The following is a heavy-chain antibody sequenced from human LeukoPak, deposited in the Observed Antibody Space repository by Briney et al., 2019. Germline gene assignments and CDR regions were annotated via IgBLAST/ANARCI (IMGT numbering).Heavy chain of an antibody. CDR1: GFTFSDYT. CDR2: ISNSSSYI. Sequence: GGSLRLSCAASGFTFSDYTMSWVRQAPGKGLEWVSSISNSSSYIYYADSVRGRFTISRDNAKNSLYLQMNSLTAEDTAVYYCAKFFDDWGQGTLVTVSS. J-gene: IGHJ4*02. V-gene: IGHV3-21*01. CDR3: AKFFDD.